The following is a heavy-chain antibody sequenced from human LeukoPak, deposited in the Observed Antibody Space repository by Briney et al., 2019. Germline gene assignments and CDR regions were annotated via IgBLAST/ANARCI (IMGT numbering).Heavy chain of an antibody. V-gene: IGHV1-18*01. CDR1: GYTFTSYG. D-gene: IGHD2-2*01. CDR3: ARSGRDSQLLPYYFDY. J-gene: IGHJ4*02. CDR2: ISAYNGNT. Sequence: EASVKVSCKASGYTFTSYGISWVRQAPGQGLEWMGWISAYNGNTNYAQKLQGRVTMTTDTSTSTAYMELRSLRSDDTAVYYCARSGRDSQLLPYYFDYWGQGTLVTVSS.